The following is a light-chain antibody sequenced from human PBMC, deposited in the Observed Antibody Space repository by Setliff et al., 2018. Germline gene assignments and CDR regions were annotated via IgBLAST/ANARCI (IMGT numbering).Light chain of an antibody. CDR3: SSYSGSSTLV. Sequence: ALTQPASVSGSPGQSITISCTGTSSDVGGYNYVSWYQQHPGKAPKLMIYEVSDRPSGVSNRFSGSRSGNTASLTISGLQAEDEADYYCSSYSGSSTLVFGTGTRSPS. CDR2: EVS. CDR1: SSDVGGYNY. V-gene: IGLV2-14*01. J-gene: IGLJ1*01.